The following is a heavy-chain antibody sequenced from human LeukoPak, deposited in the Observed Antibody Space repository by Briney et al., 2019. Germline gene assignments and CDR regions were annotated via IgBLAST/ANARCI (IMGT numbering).Heavy chain of an antibody. CDR3: ATDTRYYYDSSGYYYGPKFDY. CDR1: GYTLTELS. D-gene: IGHD3-22*01. V-gene: IGHV1-24*01. Sequence: GASVKVSCKVSGYTLTELSMHWVRQAPGKGLEWMGGFDPEDGETIYAQKFQGRVTMTEDTSTDTAYMELSSLRSEDTAVYYCATDTRYYYDSSGYYYGPKFDYWGQGTLVTVSS. CDR2: FDPEDGET. J-gene: IGHJ4*02.